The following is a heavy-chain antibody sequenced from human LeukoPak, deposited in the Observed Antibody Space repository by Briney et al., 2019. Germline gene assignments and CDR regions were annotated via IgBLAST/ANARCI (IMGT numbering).Heavy chain of an antibody. D-gene: IGHD3-16*01. J-gene: IGHJ4*02. CDR2: ISGSGGTM. CDR1: GFTFSSFE. CDR3: ARETAGGTLDY. V-gene: IGHV3-48*03. Sequence: PGGSLRLSCAASGFTFSSFEMNCVRQAPGKGLEWVSYISGSGGTMYYAGSVKGRFTISRDNAKNSLYLQLKSLRAEDTAVYYCARETAGGTLDYWGQGALVTVSS.